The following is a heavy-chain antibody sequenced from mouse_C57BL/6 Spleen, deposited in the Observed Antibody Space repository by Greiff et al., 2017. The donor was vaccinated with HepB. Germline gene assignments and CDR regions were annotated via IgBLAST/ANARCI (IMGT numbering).Heavy chain of an antibody. CDR1: GYTFTDYE. CDR3: TRANYDDDRAEYYFDY. J-gene: IGHJ2*01. Sequence: QVQLQQSGAELVRPGASVTLSCKASGYTFTDYEMHWVKQTPVHGLEWIGAIDPETGGTAYNQKFKGKAILTADKSSSTAYMELRSLTSEDSAVYYCTRANYDDDRAEYYFDYWGQGTTLTVSS. V-gene: IGHV1-15*01. D-gene: IGHD2-4*01. CDR2: IDPETGGT.